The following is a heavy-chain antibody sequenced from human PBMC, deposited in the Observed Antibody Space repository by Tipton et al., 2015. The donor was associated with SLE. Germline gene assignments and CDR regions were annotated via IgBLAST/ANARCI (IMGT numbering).Heavy chain of an antibody. CDR2: ISEDGSTK. CDR1: GFTFTNYW. V-gene: IGHV3-7*05. J-gene: IGHJ4*02. CDR3: GRGRDYRWDY. Sequence: GSLRLSCAASGFTFTNYWMSWVRQAPGKGLEWVVKISEDGSTKYYVDSVMGRFTISRDNAKNSQYLQMDSLGVEDTAVYYCGRGRDYRWDYWGQGTLVTVST. D-gene: IGHD4-11*01.